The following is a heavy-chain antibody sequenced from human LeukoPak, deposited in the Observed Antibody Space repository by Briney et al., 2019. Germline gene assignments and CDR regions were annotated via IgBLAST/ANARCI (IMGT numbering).Heavy chain of an antibody. V-gene: IGHV3-21*01. CDR3: ARDPTVTTFADY. CDR1: GFTFSSYS. D-gene: IGHD4-17*01. J-gene: IGHJ4*02. Sequence: GGSLRLSCAASGFTFSSYSMNWVRQAPGKGLEWVSSISSSSSYIYYADSVKGRFTISRDNAKNSLCLQMNSLRAEDTAVYYCARDPTVTTFADYWGQGTLVTVSS. CDR2: ISSSSSYI.